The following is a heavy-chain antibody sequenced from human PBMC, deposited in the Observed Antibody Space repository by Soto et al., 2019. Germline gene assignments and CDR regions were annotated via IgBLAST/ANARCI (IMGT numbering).Heavy chain of an antibody. J-gene: IGHJ4*02. Sequence: SETLSLTCTVSGGSISSSSYYWGWIRQPPGKGLEWIGSIYYSGSTYYNPSLKSRVTISVDTSKNQFSLKLSSVTAADTAVYYRDRARGARYFDYWGQGTLVTVSS. V-gene: IGHV4-39*01. CDR3: DRARGARYFDY. CDR1: GGSISSSSYY. D-gene: IGHD2-15*01. CDR2: IYYSGST.